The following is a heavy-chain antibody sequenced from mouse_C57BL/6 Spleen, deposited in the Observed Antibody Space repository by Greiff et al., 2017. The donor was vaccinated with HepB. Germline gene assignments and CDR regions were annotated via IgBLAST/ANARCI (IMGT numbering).Heavy chain of an antibody. Sequence: VQLKESGAELVRPGASVKLSCTASGFNIKDDYMHWVKQRPEQGLEWIGWIDPENGDTEYASKFQGKATITADTSSNTAYLQLSSLTSEDTAVYYCSIYYDYEGYWGQGTTLTVSS. J-gene: IGHJ2*01. CDR2: IDPENGDT. D-gene: IGHD2-4*01. CDR1: GFNIKDDY. CDR3: SIYYDYEGY. V-gene: IGHV14-4*01.